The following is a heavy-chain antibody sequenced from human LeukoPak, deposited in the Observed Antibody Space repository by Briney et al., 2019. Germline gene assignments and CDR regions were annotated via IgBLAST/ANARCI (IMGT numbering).Heavy chain of an antibody. CDR3: AKTLGYCSSTSCSNLNWFDP. CDR1: GGSFSGYY. J-gene: IGHJ5*02. Sequence: SETLSLTCAVYGGSFSGYYWSWIRQPPGKGLEWIGEINHSGSTNYNPSLKSRVTISVDTSKNQFSLKLSSVTAADTAVYYCAKTLGYCSSTSCSNLNWFDPWGQGTLVTVSS. CDR2: INHSGST. D-gene: IGHD2-2*01. V-gene: IGHV4-34*01.